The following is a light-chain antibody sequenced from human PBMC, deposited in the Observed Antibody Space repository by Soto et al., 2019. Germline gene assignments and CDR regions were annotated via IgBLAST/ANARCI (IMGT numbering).Light chain of an antibody. CDR1: QFINKW. CDR3: LQYDLYPLT. V-gene: IGKV1-5*01. CDR2: DAS. Sequence: DIQMTQSPSTLSASIGDRVIITCRASQFINKWLAWHQQQPGKTPKVLISDASILEAGVSSRFNGSGFGTEFTLTIDNLQPDDFATYYCLQYDLYPLTFGQGTRVEIK. J-gene: IGKJ1*01.